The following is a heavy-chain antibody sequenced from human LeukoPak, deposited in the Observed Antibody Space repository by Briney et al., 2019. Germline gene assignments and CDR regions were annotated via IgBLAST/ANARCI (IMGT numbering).Heavy chain of an antibody. J-gene: IGHJ3*02. CDR3: AKIAPMREIVLMVYASDAFDI. V-gene: IGHV3-48*03. CDR1: GFTFSSYE. Sequence: GGSLRLSCAASGFTFSSYEMNWVRQAPGKGLEWVSYISSSGSTIYYADSVKGRFTISRDNSKNTLYLQMNSLRAEDTAVYYCAKIAPMREIVLMVYASDAFDIWGQGTMVTVSS. D-gene: IGHD2-8*01. CDR2: ISSSGSTI.